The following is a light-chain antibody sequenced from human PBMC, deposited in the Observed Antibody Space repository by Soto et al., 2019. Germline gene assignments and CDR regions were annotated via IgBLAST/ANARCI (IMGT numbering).Light chain of an antibody. CDR1: SSNIGAGYD. V-gene: IGLV1-40*01. CDR2: GNS. J-gene: IGLJ3*02. Sequence: QSVLTQPPSVSGAPGQRVTIPCTGSSSNIGAGYDVHWYQQLPGTAPKLHIYGNSNRPSGVPDRFLGSKSGTSASLAITGLQAEYEADYYCKSYDSSLSALFGGGTKLTVL. CDR3: KSYDSSLSAL.